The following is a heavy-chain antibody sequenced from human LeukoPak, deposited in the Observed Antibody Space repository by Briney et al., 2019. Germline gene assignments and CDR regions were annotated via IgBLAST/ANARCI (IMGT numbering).Heavy chain of an antibody. CDR3: ARVPYYYDSSGYHNWFDP. Sequence: PSETLSLTCTVSGGSISSYYWSWIRQPPGKGLEWIGYIYYSGSTNYNPSLKSRVTISVDTSKNQFSLKLSSVTAADTAVYYCARVPYYYDSSGYHNWFDPWGQGTLVTVSS. J-gene: IGHJ5*02. D-gene: IGHD3-22*01. CDR2: IYYSGST. CDR1: GGSISSYY. V-gene: IGHV4-59*08.